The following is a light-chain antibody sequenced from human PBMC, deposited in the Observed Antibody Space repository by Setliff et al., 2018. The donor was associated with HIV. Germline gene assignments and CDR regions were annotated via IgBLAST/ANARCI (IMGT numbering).Light chain of an antibody. V-gene: IGLV2-14*03. CDR1: SSDVGDYNY. J-gene: IGLJ1*01. Sequence: QSALTQPASVSGSPGQSITISCTGTSSDVGDYNYVSWYQQHPGKVPKVMIYEVSNRPSGVSNRFSGSKSGNTASLTISGLQAEDEADYFCSSYTSSSTYVFGAGTKVTVL. CDR2: EVS. CDR3: SSYTSSSTYV.